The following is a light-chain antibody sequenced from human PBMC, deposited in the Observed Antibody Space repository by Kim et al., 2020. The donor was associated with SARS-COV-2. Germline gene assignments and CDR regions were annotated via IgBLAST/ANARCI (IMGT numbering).Light chain of an antibody. J-gene: IGLJ1*01. CDR3: SSYTTSSPTYV. CDR1: SRDVGAYNY. V-gene: IGLV2-14*04. Sequence: QSVTSSCTGASRDVGAYNYVSWYQQHPGEAPKLLIYDVTKRPAGVSNRFSGSKSGNTASLAISGLQAEDEADYYCSSYTTSSPTYVFGTGTEVTVL. CDR2: DVT.